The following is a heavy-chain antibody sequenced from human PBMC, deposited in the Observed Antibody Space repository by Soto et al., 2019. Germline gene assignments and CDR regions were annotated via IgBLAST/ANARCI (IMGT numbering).Heavy chain of an antibody. Sequence: QVQLQESGPRLVKPSETLSLTCTVSGDSISSYYWTWIRQPPGKGLEYIGYIYYSGRTYSHPSLKRRVHMTVDKSTRQFSLKLSSVTAADTAVYYCARGHLGITTTGTWYDIDYWGQGTLVTVSS. CDR3: ARGHLGITTTGTWYDIDY. CDR2: IYYSGRT. V-gene: IGHV4-59*01. D-gene: IGHD1-1*01. J-gene: IGHJ4*02. CDR1: GDSISSYY.